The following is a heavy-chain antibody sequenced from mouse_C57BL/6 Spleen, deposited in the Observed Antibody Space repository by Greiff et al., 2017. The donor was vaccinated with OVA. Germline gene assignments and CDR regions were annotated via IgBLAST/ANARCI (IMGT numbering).Heavy chain of an antibody. CDR1: GYAFSSSW. V-gene: IGHV1-82*01. CDR2: IYPGDGAT. Sequence: QVQLQQSGPELVKPGASVKISCKASGYAFSSSWLNWVKQRPGKGLEWIGRIYPGDGATNYNGKFKGKATLTADKSSSTAYLQLSSLTSEDAAVDFGARSKLASYFDYWGQGTTLTVSS. D-gene: IGHD6-1*01. J-gene: IGHJ2*01. CDR3: ARSKLASYFDY.